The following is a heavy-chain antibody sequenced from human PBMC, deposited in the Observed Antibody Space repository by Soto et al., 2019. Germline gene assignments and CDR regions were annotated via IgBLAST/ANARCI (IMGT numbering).Heavy chain of an antibody. CDR2: INPSGGST. CDR3: ARDQRLNYYYDSSGYWFPDAFDI. V-gene: IGHV1-46*01. Sequence: ASVKVSCKASGSTFTSYYMHWVRQAPGQGLEWMGIINPSGGSTSYAQKFQGRVTMTRDTSTSTVYMELSSLRSEDTAVYYCARDQRLNYYYDSSGYWFPDAFDIWGQGTMVTVSS. D-gene: IGHD3-22*01. J-gene: IGHJ3*02. CDR1: GSTFTSYY.